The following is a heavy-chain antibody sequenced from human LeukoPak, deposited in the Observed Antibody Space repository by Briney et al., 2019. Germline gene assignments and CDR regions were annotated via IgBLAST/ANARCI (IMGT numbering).Heavy chain of an antibody. CDR1: GDSINGADYY. CDR2: TYYSGTT. Sequence: SQTLSLTCSVAGDSINGADYYWSWIRQSPGEGLEWIGYTYYSGTTYYSPSIKSRVSISVDTSNNQFSLKLTSVTAADTAVYYCARAYTSGPTFDNWGQGILVTVSS. D-gene: IGHD6-19*01. V-gene: IGHV4-30-4*01. CDR3: ARAYTSGPTFDN. J-gene: IGHJ4*02.